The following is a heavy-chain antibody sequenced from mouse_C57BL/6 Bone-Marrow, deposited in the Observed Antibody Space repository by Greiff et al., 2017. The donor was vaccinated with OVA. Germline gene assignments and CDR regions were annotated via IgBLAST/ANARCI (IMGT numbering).Heavy chain of an antibody. CDR3: ARITTVVATTWYYFDY. V-gene: IGHV1-18*01. Sequence: EVQLQQSGPELVKPGASVKIPCKASGYTFTDYNMDWVKQSHGKSLEWIGDINPNNGGTIYNQKFKGKATLTVDKSSSTAYMELRSLTSEDTAVYYCARITTVVATTWYYFDYWGQGTTLTVSS. CDR1: GYTFTDYN. J-gene: IGHJ2*01. D-gene: IGHD1-1*01. CDR2: INPNNGGT.